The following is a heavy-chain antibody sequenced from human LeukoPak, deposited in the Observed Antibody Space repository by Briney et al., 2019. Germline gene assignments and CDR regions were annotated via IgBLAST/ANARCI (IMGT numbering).Heavy chain of an antibody. CDR1: GFTFSSYS. Sequence: SGGSLRLSCAASGFTFSSYSINWVRQAPGKGLEWVSYISSSSTTIYYADSVKGRFTISRDNAKNSLYLQMNSLRAEDTAVYYCASGATVKGYWGQGTLVTVSS. D-gene: IGHD4-17*01. CDR2: ISSSSTTI. V-gene: IGHV3-48*01. CDR3: ASGATVKGY. J-gene: IGHJ4*02.